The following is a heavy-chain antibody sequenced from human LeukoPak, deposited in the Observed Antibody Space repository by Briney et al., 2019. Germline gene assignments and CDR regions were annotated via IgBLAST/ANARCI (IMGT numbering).Heavy chain of an antibody. J-gene: IGHJ4*02. V-gene: IGHV3-23*01. D-gene: IGHD2-2*01. Sequence: GGSLRLSCAASGFTFSSYAMSWVRQAPGKGLEWVSAISGSGGSTYYADSVKGRFTISRDNSKNTLYLQMNSLRAEDTAVYYCAKLRSTPIIVVVPAAPFDYWGQGTLVTVSS. CDR2: ISGSGGST. CDR1: GFTFSSYA. CDR3: AKLRSTPIIVVVPAAPFDY.